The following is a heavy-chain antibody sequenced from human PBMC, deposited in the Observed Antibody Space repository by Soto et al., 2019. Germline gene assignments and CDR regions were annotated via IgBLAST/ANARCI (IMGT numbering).Heavy chain of an antibody. Sequence: ASVKVSCKASGCTFTGHLMHWVRQAPGQGTKLMGLIKPNSGGTNYAQKFQGGVTMTRDTSISTAYMELSRLRSDDTAVYYCARPTRSYCSGGSCYSRYYDSSGYQQDDAFDIWG. CDR3: ARPTRSYCSGGSCYSRYYDSSGYQQDDAFDI. V-gene: IGHV1-2*02. CDR2: IKPNSGGT. D-gene: IGHD2-15*01. CDR1: GCTFTGHL. J-gene: IGHJ3*02.